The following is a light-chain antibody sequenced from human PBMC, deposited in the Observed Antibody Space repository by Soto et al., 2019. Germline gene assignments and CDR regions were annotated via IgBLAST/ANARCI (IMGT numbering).Light chain of an antibody. V-gene: IGKV3-20*01. J-gene: IGKJ1*01. Sequence: EIVLTQSPGTLSLSPGERATLSCRASQSFGSSYLAGYQQKPGQAPRLLIYGASSRATGIPDRFSGSGSGTDFTLTISRLEPEDFAVYYCQQYGSSRTFGQGTKVEIK. CDR3: QQYGSSRT. CDR2: GAS. CDR1: QSFGSSY.